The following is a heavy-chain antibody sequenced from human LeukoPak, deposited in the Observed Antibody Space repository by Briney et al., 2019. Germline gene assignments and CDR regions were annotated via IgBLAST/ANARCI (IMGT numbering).Heavy chain of an antibody. Sequence: SETLSLTCTVSGGSIRGYHWSWIRQPPGKGLEWIGYISYSGGTNYNLSLKTRVTISLDTSENQFSLKLSSVTAADTAVYYCARATSGDYAWFDPWGQGTLVTVSS. D-gene: IGHD4-17*01. J-gene: IGHJ5*02. V-gene: IGHV4-59*01. CDR3: ARATSGDYAWFDP. CDR1: GGSIRGYH. CDR2: ISYSGGT.